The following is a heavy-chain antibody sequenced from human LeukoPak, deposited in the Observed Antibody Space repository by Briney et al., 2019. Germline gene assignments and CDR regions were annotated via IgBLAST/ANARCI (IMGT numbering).Heavy chain of an antibody. D-gene: IGHD3-22*01. V-gene: IGHV3-48*02. CDR2: ISSSSSTI. Sequence: GGSLRLSCVASGFTFSSYSMNWVRQAPGKGLEWVSYISSSSSTIYYGDSVKGRFTISRDNAKNSLYLQMNSLRDEDTAVYYCARRVYDSGGYYPTSTYFFDYWGQGILVTVSS. CDR1: GFTFSSYS. CDR3: ARRVYDSGGYYPTSTYFFDY. J-gene: IGHJ4*02.